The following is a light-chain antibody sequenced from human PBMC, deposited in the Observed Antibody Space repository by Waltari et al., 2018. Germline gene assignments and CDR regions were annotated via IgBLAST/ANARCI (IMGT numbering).Light chain of an antibody. Sequence: SYELTQPLSVSVALGQTASITCGGNNIESPDVHWYQQKPGQAPVLVLFRDTNRASGIPERFSGSNSGNTATLTITRAQAGDEADYYCQVWDSRSSWVFGGGTKLTVL. V-gene: IGLV3-9*01. CDR3: QVWDSRSSWV. CDR1: NIESPD. CDR2: RDT. J-gene: IGLJ3*02.